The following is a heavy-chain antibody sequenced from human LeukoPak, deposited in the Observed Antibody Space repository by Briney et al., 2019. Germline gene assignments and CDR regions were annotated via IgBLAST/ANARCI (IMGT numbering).Heavy chain of an antibody. J-gene: IGHJ3*02. Sequence: PSETLSLTCAVSGGSISSGGYSWSWIRQPPGKGLEWIGYIYHSGSTYYDPSLKSRVTISVDRSKNQFSLKLSSVTAADTAVYYCARLDYQGAFDIWGQGTMVTVSS. CDR1: GGSISSGGYS. V-gene: IGHV4-30-2*01. CDR2: IYHSGST. CDR3: ARLDYQGAFDI. D-gene: IGHD4-11*01.